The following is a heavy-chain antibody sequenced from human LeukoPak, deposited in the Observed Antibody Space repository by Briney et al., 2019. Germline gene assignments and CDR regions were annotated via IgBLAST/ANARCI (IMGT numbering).Heavy chain of an antibody. Sequence: GGSLRLSCAASGFTFDDYGMSWVRQAPGKGLEWVSAISGSGGSTYYADSVKGRFTISRDNSKNTLYLQMNSLRAEDTAVYYCAKDGDSSGYYRYFDYWGQGTLVTVSS. D-gene: IGHD3-22*01. CDR3: AKDGDSSGYYRYFDY. J-gene: IGHJ4*02. CDR1: GFTFDDYG. V-gene: IGHV3-23*01. CDR2: ISGSGGST.